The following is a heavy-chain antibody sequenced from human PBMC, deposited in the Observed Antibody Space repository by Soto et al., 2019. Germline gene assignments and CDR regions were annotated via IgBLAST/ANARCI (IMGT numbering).Heavy chain of an antibody. D-gene: IGHD6-19*01. Sequence: GASVKVSCKTLANTLSDYSLHWVRQSPGLRLEWMGWISAVNAATKYAEKFQGRVTITADKSTSTAYMELSSLRSEDTAVYYCARDRIAVAGTGGWLTDYWAQGTLVTVSS. V-gene: IGHV1-3*01. CDR2: ISAVNAAT. J-gene: IGHJ4*02. CDR3: ARDRIAVAGTGGWLTDY. CDR1: ANTLSDYS.